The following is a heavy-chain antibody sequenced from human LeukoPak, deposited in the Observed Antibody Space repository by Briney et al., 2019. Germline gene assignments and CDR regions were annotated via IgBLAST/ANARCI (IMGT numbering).Heavy chain of an antibody. CDR3: ARGRFDP. J-gene: IGHJ5*02. Sequence: SETLSLTCAVYGGSFSGYYWSWIRQPPGKGLEWIGEINHSGSTNYNPSLKSRVTISVDTSKNQFSLKLSPVTAADTAVYLCARGRFDPWGQGTLVTVSS. V-gene: IGHV4-34*01. CDR1: GGSFSGYY. CDR2: INHSGST.